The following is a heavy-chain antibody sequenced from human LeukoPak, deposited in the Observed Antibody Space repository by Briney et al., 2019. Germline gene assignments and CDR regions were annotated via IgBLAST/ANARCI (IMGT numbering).Heavy chain of an antibody. CDR1: GYTFTINN. J-gene: IGHJ3*02. CDR2: INTSGGST. V-gene: IGHV1-46*01. CDR3: ARSAPQGYCTSTSCYARSAFDI. Sequence: ASVTVSFKASGYTFTINNIHWERQGPGQGDERMGMINTSGGSTSYSQKYQGRGTITRDTSTSTVYMELSSLRSEVSAVYYCARSAPQGYCTSTSCYARSAFDIWGQGTMVTVSS. D-gene: IGHD2-2*01.